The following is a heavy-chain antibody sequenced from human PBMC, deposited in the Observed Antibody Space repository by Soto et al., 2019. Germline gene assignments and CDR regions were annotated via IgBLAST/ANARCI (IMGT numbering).Heavy chain of an antibody. D-gene: IGHD5-18*01. CDR3: ARDSVDTAMVQLGLHYYGMDV. Sequence: GGSLRLSCAASGFTFSSYAMHWVRQAPGKGLEWVAVISYDGSNKYYADSVKGRFTISRDNSKNTLYLQMNSLRAEDTAVYYCARDSVDTAMVQLGLHYYGMDVWGQGTTVTVSS. J-gene: IGHJ6*02. CDR1: GFTFSSYA. V-gene: IGHV3-30-3*01. CDR2: ISYDGSNK.